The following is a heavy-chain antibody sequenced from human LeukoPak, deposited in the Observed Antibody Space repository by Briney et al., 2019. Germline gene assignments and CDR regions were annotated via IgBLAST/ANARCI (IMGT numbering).Heavy chain of an antibody. CDR1: EFTFSSYA. CDR3: ARERGSYSDSAD. V-gene: IGHV3-23*01. D-gene: IGHD1-26*01. CDR2: ISGSGGRT. Sequence: QPGGSLRLSCAASEFTFSSYAMSWVRQAPGKGLEWVSAISGSGGRTYYADSVKGRFTISRDNAKNSLYLQMNSLRAEDTAVYYCARERGSYSDSADWGERSLVTVS. J-gene: IGHJ4*02.